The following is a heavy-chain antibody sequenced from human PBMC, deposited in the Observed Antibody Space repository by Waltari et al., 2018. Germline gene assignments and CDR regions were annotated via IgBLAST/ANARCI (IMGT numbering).Heavy chain of an antibody. J-gene: IGHJ4*02. CDR1: GFSLSTSGVG. V-gene: IGHV2-5*01. Sequence: QITLKESGPTLVKPTQTLTLTCTFSGFSLSTSGVGVGWIRQPPGKALEWLALIYWNGDKRYSPSLKSRLTITKDTSKNQVVLTMTNMDPVDTATYYCAHSAPLDCSGGSCYSRGEEYYFDYWGQGTLVTVSS. D-gene: IGHD2-15*01. CDR3: AHSAPLDCSGGSCYSRGEEYYFDY. CDR2: IYWNGDK.